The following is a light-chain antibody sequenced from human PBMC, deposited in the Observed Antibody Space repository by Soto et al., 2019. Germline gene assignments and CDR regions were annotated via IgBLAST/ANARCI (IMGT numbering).Light chain of an antibody. J-gene: IGKJ2*01. CDR1: QDISHY. V-gene: IGKV1-27*01. Sequence: DIQMTQSPSSLSASVGDRVTITCRASQDISHYLAWYQQKPGKVPKLLIYAAFTLQTGVQSRFSGSGSGTVFTLTINSLQPEDVATYYCQKYNSAPNTFGRGTRLEIK. CDR2: AAF. CDR3: QKYNSAPNT.